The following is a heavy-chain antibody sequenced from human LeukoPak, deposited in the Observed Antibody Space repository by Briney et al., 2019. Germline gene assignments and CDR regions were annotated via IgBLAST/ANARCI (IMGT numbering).Heavy chain of an antibody. D-gene: IGHD1-26*01. Sequence: SETLSLTCTVSGGSISSSSYYWGWIRQPPGKGLEWIGSIYYSGSTYYNPSLKSRVTISVDTSKNQFSLKLSSVTAADTAVYYCARTSGSHLPFFDYWGQGTLVTVSS. J-gene: IGHJ4*02. CDR1: GGSISSSSYY. V-gene: IGHV4-39*07. CDR3: ARTSGSHLPFFDY. CDR2: IYYSGST.